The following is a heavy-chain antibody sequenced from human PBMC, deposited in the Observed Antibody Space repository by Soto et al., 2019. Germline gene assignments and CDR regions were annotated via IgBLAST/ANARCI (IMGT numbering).Heavy chain of an antibody. V-gene: IGHV1-69*13. CDR2: IIPIFGTA. D-gene: IGHD4-17*01. J-gene: IGHJ6*02. CDR1: GGTFSSYA. Sequence: ASVKVSCKASGGTFSSYAISWVRQAPGQGLEWMGGIIPIFGTANYAQKFQGRVTITADESTSTAYMELSSLRSEDTAVYYCARDIDYGGTRVPYYYYGMDVWGQGTTVTAP. CDR3: ARDIDYGGTRVPYYYYGMDV.